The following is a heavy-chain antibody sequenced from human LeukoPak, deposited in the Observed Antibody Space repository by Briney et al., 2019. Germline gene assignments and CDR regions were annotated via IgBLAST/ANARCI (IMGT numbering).Heavy chain of an antibody. J-gene: IGHJ4*02. CDR1: GYTFTSYG. Sequence: ASVKVSCKASGYTFTSYGISWVRQAPGQGLEWMGWISAYNGNTNYAQKLQGRVTMTTDTSTSTAYMELSSLRSEDTAVYYCARDRELILTGYYSSSEFDYWGQGTLVTVSS. D-gene: IGHD3-9*01. V-gene: IGHV1-18*01. CDR2: ISAYNGNT. CDR3: ARDRELILTGYYSSSEFDY.